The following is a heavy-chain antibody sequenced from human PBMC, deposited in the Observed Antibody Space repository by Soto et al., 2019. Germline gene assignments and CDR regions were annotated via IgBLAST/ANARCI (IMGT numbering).Heavy chain of an antibody. J-gene: IGHJ6*02. V-gene: IGHV4-34*01. CDR3: ARGPPPHGNIVGATVGMDV. CDR2: INHSGST. Sequence: PSETLSLTCAVYGGSFSGYYWSWIRQPPGKGLEWIGEINHSGSTNYNPSLKSRVTISVDTSKNQFSLKLSSVTAADTAVYYCARGPPPHGNIVGATVGMDVWGQGTTVTVSS. CDR1: GGSFSGYY. D-gene: IGHD1-26*01.